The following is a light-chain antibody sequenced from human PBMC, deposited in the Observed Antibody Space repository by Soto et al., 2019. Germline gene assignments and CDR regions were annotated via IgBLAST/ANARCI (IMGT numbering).Light chain of an antibody. CDR3: QQYESYSWT. V-gene: IGKV1-5*01. CDR2: DAS. Sequence: DIQMTQSPSALSASVGDRVTITCRASQSIKTWLAWYQRKPGRAPNLLIYDASSLQSGVPSRFSGSGSGTEFTLTISSLQPDDSATYYCQQYESYSWTFGQGTRWIS. J-gene: IGKJ1*01. CDR1: QSIKTW.